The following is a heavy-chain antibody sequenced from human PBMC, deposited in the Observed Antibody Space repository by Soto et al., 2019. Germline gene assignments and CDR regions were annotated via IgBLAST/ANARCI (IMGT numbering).Heavy chain of an antibody. V-gene: IGHV4-31*03. CDR1: GGSISSGGYY. D-gene: IGHD5-18*01. CDR2: IYYSGST. CDR3: ARFIQLWVEDAFDI. J-gene: IGHJ3*02. Sequence: TLSLTCTVSGGSISSGGYYWSWIRQHPGKGLEWIGYIYYSGSTYYNPSLKSRVTISVDTSKNQFSLKLSSVTAADTAVYYCARFIQLWVEDAFDIWGQGTMFT.